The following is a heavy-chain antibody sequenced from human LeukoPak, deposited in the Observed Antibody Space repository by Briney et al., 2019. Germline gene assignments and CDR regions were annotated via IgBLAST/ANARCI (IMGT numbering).Heavy chain of an antibody. V-gene: IGHV3-7*01. J-gene: IGHJ4*02. CDR2: IKHDGSEK. D-gene: IGHD3-16*01. CDR1: GFTFKTYW. Sequence: GGSLRLSCAASGFTFKTYWMSWVRQAPGKGLEWVANIKHDGSEKYYVDSMKGRITISRDNAKNSLYLEVSSLRAEDTAVYYCAREIPGGSVTLDYWGQGTLVTVSS. CDR3: AREIPGGSVTLDY.